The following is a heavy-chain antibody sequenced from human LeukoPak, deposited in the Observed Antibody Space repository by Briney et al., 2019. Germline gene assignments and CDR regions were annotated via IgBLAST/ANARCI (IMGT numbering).Heavy chain of an antibody. V-gene: IGHV1-2*06. Sequence: ASVKVSCKASGYTLTGYYMHWVRQAPGQGLEWMGRINPNSGGTNYAQKFQGRVTMTRDTSISTAYMELSRLRSDDTAVYYCARGGYSSGPNWFDPWGQGTLVTVSS. D-gene: IGHD6-19*01. CDR1: GYTLTGYY. CDR2: INPNSGGT. CDR3: ARGGYSSGPNWFDP. J-gene: IGHJ5*02.